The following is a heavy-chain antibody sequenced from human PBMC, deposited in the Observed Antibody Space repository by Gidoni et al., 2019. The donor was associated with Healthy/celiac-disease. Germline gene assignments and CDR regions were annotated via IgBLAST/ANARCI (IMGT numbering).Heavy chain of an antibody. Sequence: QVQLVQSGAEVKKPGSSVKVSCKASGGTFSSYPISWVRPAPGQGLEWMGRIIPILGIANYAQKFQGRVTITADKSTSTAYMELSSLRSEDTAVYYCARGQGGYCSGGSCYFFWFDPWGQGTLVTVSS. CDR2: IIPILGIA. J-gene: IGHJ5*02. CDR3: ARGQGGYCSGGSCYFFWFDP. V-gene: IGHV1-69*02. D-gene: IGHD2-15*01. CDR1: GGTFSSYP.